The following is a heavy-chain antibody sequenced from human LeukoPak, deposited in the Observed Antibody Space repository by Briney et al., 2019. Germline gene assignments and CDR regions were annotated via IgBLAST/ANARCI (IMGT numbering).Heavy chain of an antibody. D-gene: IGHD3-3*01. J-gene: IGHJ5*02. V-gene: IGHV1-46*01. CDR1: GYTFTSYY. Sequence: GASVKVSCKASGYTFTSYYMHWVRQAPGQGLEWMGIINPGGGSTSYAQKFQGRVTMTRDTSTSTVYMELSSLRSEDTAVYYCARDTPFIYDFWSGSQTVIDPWGQGTLVTVSS. CDR2: INPGGGST. CDR3: ARDTPFIYDFWSGSQTVIDP.